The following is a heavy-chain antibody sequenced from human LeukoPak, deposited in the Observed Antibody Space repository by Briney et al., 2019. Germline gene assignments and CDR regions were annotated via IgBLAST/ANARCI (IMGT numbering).Heavy chain of an antibody. CDR2: ISGSGGTT. J-gene: IGHJ4*02. V-gene: IGHV3-23*01. CDR1: GGSISSGGYS. D-gene: IGHD6-13*01. CDR3: AKVYISPLAAAGSTGGDY. Sequence: ETLSLTCAVSGGSISSGGYSWSWVRQAPGKGLEWVSVISGSGGTTYYADSVKGRFTISRDNSKNTLYLQMNSLRAEDTAVYYCAKVYISPLAAAGSTGGDYWGQGTLVTVSS.